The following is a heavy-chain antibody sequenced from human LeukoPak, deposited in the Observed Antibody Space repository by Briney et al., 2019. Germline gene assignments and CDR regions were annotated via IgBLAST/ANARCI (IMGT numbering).Heavy chain of an antibody. D-gene: IGHD5-12*01. CDR1: GFTFSTYW. CDR2: INSDGSST. CDR3: ARVPYSGYDLDY. J-gene: IGHJ4*02. Sequence: GGSLRLSCAASGFTFSTYWVHWVRQAPGKGLVWVSRINSDGSSTSYADSVKGRFTISRDNAKNTLYLQMNSLRAEDTAVYYCARVPYSGYDLDYWGQGTLVTVSS. V-gene: IGHV3-74*01.